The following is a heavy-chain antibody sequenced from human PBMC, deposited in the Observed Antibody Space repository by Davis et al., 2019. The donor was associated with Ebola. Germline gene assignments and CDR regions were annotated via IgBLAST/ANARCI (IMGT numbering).Heavy chain of an antibody. V-gene: IGHV5-10-1*01. CDR1: GYSFTSYW. CDR2: IDPSDSYT. J-gene: IGHJ5*02. CDR3: ARLVDIVATAGWFDP. D-gene: IGHD5-12*01. Sequence: GESLKISCKGSGYSFTSYWISWVRQMPGKGLEWMGRIDPSDSYTNYSPSFQGHVTISADKSISTAYLQWSSLKASDTAMYYCARLVDIVATAGWFDPWGQGTLVTVSS.